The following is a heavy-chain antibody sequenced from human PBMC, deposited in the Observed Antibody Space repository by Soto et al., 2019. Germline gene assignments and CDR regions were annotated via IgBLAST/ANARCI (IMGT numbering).Heavy chain of an antibody. Sequence: GGSLRLSCEASGFDLNRYWMRWVRQAPGKGLEWVANIKQDGSEQYYVDSVRGRFTISRDNIKNSLYLQMNSLRAEDTAVYFCVRALTSGVYYVDVWATYLPRSYGLDVWGQGTTVTVSS. V-gene: IGHV3-7*04. CDR1: GFDLNRYW. D-gene: IGHD3-16*02. J-gene: IGHJ6*02. CDR3: VRALTSGVYYVDVWATYLPRSYGLDV. CDR2: IKQDGSEQ.